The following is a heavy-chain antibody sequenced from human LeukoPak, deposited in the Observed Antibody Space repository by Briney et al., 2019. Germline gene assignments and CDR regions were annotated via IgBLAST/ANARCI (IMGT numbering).Heavy chain of an antibody. V-gene: IGHV4-61*02. CDR1: GGSISSGSYY. J-gene: IGHJ4*02. D-gene: IGHD3-3*01. Sequence: SQTLSLTCTVSGGSISSGSYYWRWIRQPAGRGLEWIGRIYTSGSTNYNPSLKSRVTISVDTSKNQFSLKLSSVTAADTAVYYCARDRNDFWSGYSDYWGQGTLVTVSS. CDR2: IYTSGST. CDR3: ARDRNDFWSGYSDY.